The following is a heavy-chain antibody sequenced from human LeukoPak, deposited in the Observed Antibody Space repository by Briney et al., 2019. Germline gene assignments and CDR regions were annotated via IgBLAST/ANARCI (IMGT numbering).Heavy chain of an antibody. CDR3: ARDGSTLDY. Sequence: PGGSLRLSCAASGFTFSSYTMNWVRQAPGKGLEWVSSISSSSSYIYYADSVKGRFTISRDNAKNSLYLQMSSLRVEDTAVYYCARDGSTLDYWGQGTLVTVSS. CDR1: GFTFSSYT. J-gene: IGHJ4*02. CDR2: ISSSSSYI. V-gene: IGHV3-21*01.